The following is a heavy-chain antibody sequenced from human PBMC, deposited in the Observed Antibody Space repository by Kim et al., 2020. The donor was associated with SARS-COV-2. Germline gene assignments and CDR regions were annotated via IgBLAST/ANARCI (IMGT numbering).Heavy chain of an antibody. J-gene: IGHJ2*01. CDR3: ARDPSGASGWYFDL. V-gene: IGHV4-59*01. D-gene: IGHD3-10*01. Sequence: PPLKSRVTRSVDTPKNQFSQKLSSVTAADTAVYYCARDPSGASGWYFDLWGRGTLVTVSS.